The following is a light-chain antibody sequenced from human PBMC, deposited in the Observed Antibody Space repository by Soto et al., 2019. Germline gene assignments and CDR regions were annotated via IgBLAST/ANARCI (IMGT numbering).Light chain of an antibody. CDR1: QSVSSSY. CDR3: QQYGSSPRFT. V-gene: IGKV3-20*01. Sequence: EIVLTQSPGTLSLSPGERATLSCRASQSVSSSYLAWYQQKPGQAPRLLIYGASSRATGIPDRFSGSGSGTDFPLTISSLQPEDFAVYYCQQYGSSPRFTFGPGTKVDIK. J-gene: IGKJ3*01. CDR2: GAS.